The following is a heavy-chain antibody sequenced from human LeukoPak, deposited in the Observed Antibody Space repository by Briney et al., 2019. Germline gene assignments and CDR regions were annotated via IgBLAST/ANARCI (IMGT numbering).Heavy chain of an antibody. Sequence: GGSLRLSCAASGFTFSAHYLDWVRQAPGKGLEWVGRSRNKANSYTTEYAASVRGRFTISRDDSKNSLYLQMNSLKIEDTAVYYCIRVNNGYAKDFDYRGQGTLVTVSS. D-gene: IGHD2-8*01. V-gene: IGHV3-72*01. J-gene: IGHJ4*02. CDR3: IRVNNGYAKDFDY. CDR1: GFTFSAHY. CDR2: SRNKANSYTT.